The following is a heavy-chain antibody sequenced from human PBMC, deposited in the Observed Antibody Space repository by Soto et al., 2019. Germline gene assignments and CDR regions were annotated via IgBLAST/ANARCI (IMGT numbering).Heavy chain of an antibody. Sequence: QVQLQESGPGLVKPSGTLSLTCAVSGGSISSSNWWSWVRQPPGKGLEWIGEIYHSGSTNYNPSLKSRVTISVDKSQNQFSRQLSSVTAADTAVYYCARVAVAGTRVDYGGQGTLVTVSS. J-gene: IGHJ4*02. CDR1: GGSISSSNW. D-gene: IGHD6-19*01. CDR3: ARVAVAGTRVDY. V-gene: IGHV4-4*02. CDR2: IYHSGST.